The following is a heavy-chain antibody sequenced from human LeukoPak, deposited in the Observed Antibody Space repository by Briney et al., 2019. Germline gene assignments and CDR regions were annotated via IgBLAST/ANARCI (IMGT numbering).Heavy chain of an antibody. CDR2: IYTSGST. Sequence: KPSETLSLTCSVSGRSISGYYWSWIPQPPGEGLEWLRHIYTSGSTNYNPSLKSRLTISVDTSKNQFSLQLTSVSAADTAVYYCARHKAYSGYDFLDYWGQGTLVTVSS. CDR1: GRSISGYY. J-gene: IGHJ4*02. CDR3: ARHKAYSGYDFLDY. V-gene: IGHV4-4*09. D-gene: IGHD5-12*01.